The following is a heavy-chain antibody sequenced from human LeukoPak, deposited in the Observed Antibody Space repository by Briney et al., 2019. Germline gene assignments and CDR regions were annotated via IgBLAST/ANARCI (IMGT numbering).Heavy chain of an antibody. CDR1: GFTFSTYN. D-gene: IGHD4-17*01. Sequence: GGSLRLSCAASGFTFSTYNMNWVRQAPGKGLEWVSSISPDSTSIYYADSLRGRFTISRDNAKNSLYLQMNSLRAEDTAVYYCANLDYEGFDPWGQGTLVTVSS. J-gene: IGHJ5*02. CDR2: ISPDSTSI. V-gene: IGHV3-21*01. CDR3: ANLDYEGFDP.